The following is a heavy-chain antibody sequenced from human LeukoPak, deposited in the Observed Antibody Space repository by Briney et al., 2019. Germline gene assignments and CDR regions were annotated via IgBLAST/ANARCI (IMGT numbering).Heavy chain of an antibody. CDR1: GFTFSSYG. Sequence: GGSLRLSCAASGFTFSSYGMSWVRQAPGKGLEWVSSISSTGGTTYYADSVKGRFTISRGNSKNTLYLQMNSLRAEDTAIYYCAKNGDRGAYCTGGTCHPYFYYYMDVWGKGTTVTI. V-gene: IGHV3-23*01. D-gene: IGHD2-15*01. CDR2: ISSTGGTT. J-gene: IGHJ6*03. CDR3: AKNGDRGAYCTGGTCHPYFYYYMDV.